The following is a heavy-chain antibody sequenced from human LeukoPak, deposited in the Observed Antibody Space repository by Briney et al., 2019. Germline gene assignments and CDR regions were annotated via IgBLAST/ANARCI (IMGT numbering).Heavy chain of an antibody. V-gene: IGHV5-51*01. D-gene: IGHD3-10*01. J-gene: IGHJ4*02. CDR1: GYNFIDYW. Sequence: GESLKISCKGSGYNFIDYWISWVRQMPGKGLEWMGIFNPRDSDTRYSPSFQGQVTISADKSISTAYLQWSSLKASDTTMYYCARAPLSGSAEGGFDYWGQGTLVTVSS. CDR2: FNPRDSDT. CDR3: ARAPLSGSAEGGFDY.